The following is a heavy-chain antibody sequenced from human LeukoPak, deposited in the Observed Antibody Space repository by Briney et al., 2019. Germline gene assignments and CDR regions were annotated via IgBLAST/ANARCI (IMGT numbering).Heavy chain of an antibody. V-gene: IGHV3-23*01. CDR3: AKEQGYYDFGSGSYFDY. Sequence: PGGSLRLSCAASGFTFSSYAMSWVRQAPGKGLEWVSAISGSGGSTYYADSVKGRFTISRDNSKNTLYLQMNSLRAEDTAVYYCAKEQGYYDFGSGSYFDYWGQGTLVTVSS. J-gene: IGHJ4*02. CDR2: ISGSGGST. CDR1: GFTFSSYA. D-gene: IGHD3-3*01.